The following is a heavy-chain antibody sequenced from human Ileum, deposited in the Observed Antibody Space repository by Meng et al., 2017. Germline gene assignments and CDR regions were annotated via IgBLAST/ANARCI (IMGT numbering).Heavy chain of an antibody. CDR1: AGFISSNNYY. Sequence: QRQLQESGPRLVKPSETLSLTCSVSAGFISSNNYYWGWIRQPPGKGLEWIGSMYYSGSTYYNPSLKNRVTISRDLSKNQLYLNLYFVTAADTAVYYCGRAPDYWGQGTLVTVSS. CDR3: GRAPDY. V-gene: IGHV4-39*07. J-gene: IGHJ4*02. CDR2: MYYSGST.